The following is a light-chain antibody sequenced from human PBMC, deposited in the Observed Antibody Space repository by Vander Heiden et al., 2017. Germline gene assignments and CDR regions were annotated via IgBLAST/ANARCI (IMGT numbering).Light chain of an antibody. Sequence: EIVLTQSPGTLSLSPGERATLSCRASQSVSSTYLAWYQQKPGQAPRLLIYGASSRATGIPDRFSGSGSGTDFSLTISRLEPEDCAMYFCQQVGSSPRTFGQGTKVEIK. CDR1: QSVSSTY. J-gene: IGKJ1*01. CDR3: QQVGSSPRT. CDR2: GAS. V-gene: IGKV3-20*01.